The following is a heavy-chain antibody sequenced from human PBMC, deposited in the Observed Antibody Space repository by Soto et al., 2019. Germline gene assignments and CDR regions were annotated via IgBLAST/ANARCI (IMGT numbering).Heavy chain of an antibody. Sequence: QVQVVQSGAEVKKPGSSVKISCKASGRIFSSFPTSWVRQVPGQGLEWMGGVISASGSVTYAPKFQGRVTMTAVNSAGIGYMELTSLTAEDTAIYYCARVGSRDDYSYVRDQWGPGTIVPASS. CDR3: ARVGSRDDYSYVRDQ. J-gene: IGHJ1*01. CDR1: GRIFSSFP. CDR2: VISASGSV. V-gene: IGHV1-69*06. D-gene: IGHD5-18*01.